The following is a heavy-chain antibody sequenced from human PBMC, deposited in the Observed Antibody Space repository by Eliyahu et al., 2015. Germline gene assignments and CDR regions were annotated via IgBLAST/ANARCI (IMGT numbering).Heavy chain of an antibody. D-gene: IGHD2-15*01. J-gene: IGHJ6*02. CDR3: AILGGLGGSYDKYYYFYSGVDV. Sequence: EVQLVQSRAEVKKXGESLXIPCXGSGYPFNLHWIGXVRQVPGKGLXWMGIMXPADSDIXYSPSFQGQVTISADRSISTAYLQWSSLKASDTAIYYCAILGGLGGSYDKYYYFYSGVDVWGLGTTVTVSS. V-gene: IGHV5-51*01. CDR2: MXPADSDI. CDR1: GYPFNLHW.